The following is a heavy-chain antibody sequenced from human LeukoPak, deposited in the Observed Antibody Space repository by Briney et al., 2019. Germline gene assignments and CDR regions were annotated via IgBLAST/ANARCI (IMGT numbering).Heavy chain of an antibody. D-gene: IGHD3-3*01. CDR2: IYTSGST. V-gene: IGHV4-4*07. J-gene: IGHJ6*03. CDR3: ARGAIFDPPILYYMDV. Sequence: SETPSLTCTVSGGSISSYYWSWIRQPAGKGLEWIGRIYTSGSTNYNPSLKSRVTMSVDTSKNQFSLKLSSVTAADTAVYYCARGAIFDPPILYYMDVWGKGTTVTVSS. CDR1: GGSISSYY.